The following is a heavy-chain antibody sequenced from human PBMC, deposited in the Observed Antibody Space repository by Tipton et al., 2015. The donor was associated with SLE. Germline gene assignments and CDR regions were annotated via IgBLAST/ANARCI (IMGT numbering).Heavy chain of an antibody. CDR2: IHHSGST. D-gene: IGHD3-3*01. CDR3: ARGTPFMEWERNYFDP. V-gene: IGHV4-34*01. J-gene: IGHJ5*02. Sequence: TLSLTCSVYGDSLSGQYWSWIRQPPGKGLEWIGEIHHSGSTNSNPSLYGRVSISVDTSRNQFSLKMNSVTAADTAMYYCARGTPFMEWERNYFDPWGQGTLVTVSS. CDR1: GDSLSGQY.